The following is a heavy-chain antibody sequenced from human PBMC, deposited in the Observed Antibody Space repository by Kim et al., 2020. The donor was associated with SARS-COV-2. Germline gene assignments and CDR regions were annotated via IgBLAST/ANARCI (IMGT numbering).Heavy chain of an antibody. CDR3: AKDPRIAAAGTDWFDP. CDR2: ISGSGGST. D-gene: IGHD6-13*01. V-gene: IGHV3-23*01. J-gene: IGHJ5*02. CDR1: GFTFSSYA. Sequence: GGSLRLSCAASGFTFSSYAMSWVRQAPGKGLEWVSAISGSGGSTYYADSVKGRFTISRDNSKNTLYLQMNSLRAEDTAVYYCAKDPRIAAAGTDWFDPWGQGTLVTVSS.